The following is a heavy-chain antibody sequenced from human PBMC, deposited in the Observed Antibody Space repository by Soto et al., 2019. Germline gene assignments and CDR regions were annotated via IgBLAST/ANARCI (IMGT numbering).Heavy chain of an antibody. V-gene: IGHV1-18*04. CDR3: ARLSYYYDSSGYYWFDP. Sequence: ASVKVSCKXSGYTFTGYYMHWVRQAPGQGLEWMGWINPNSGNTNYAQKLQGRVTMTTDTSTSTAYMELRSLRSDDTAVYYCARLSYYYDSSGYYWFDPWGQGTLVTVSS. CDR2: INPNSGNT. D-gene: IGHD3-22*01. CDR1: GYTFTGYY. J-gene: IGHJ5*02.